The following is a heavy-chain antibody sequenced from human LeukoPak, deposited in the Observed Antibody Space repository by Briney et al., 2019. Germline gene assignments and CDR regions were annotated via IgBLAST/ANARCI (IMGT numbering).Heavy chain of an antibody. V-gene: IGHV3-23*01. CDR3: AKDANYLRSSGYLIPIDF. Sequence: QPGGSLRLSCAASGFTFSRNAMNWVRQAPGKGLEWVAAICGNGLGTYYADSVKGRFNISRDNSRSTLYLQMNSLRIEDTAFYYCAKDANYLRSSGYLIPIDFWGQGTLVTVSS. CDR1: GFTFSRNA. J-gene: IGHJ4*02. D-gene: IGHD3-22*01. CDR2: ICGNGLGT.